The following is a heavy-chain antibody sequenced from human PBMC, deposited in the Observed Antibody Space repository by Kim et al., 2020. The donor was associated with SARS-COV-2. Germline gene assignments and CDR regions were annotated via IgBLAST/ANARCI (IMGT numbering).Heavy chain of an antibody. J-gene: IGHJ2*01. CDR2: IWYDGSNK. CDR3: ARSYIAAGWYFDL. Sequence: GGSLRLSCAASGFTFSSYGMHWVRQAPGKGLEWVAVIWYDGSNKYYADSVKGRFTISRDNSKNTLYLQMNSLRAEDTAVYYCARSYIAAGWYFDLWGRGTLVTVSS. D-gene: IGHD6-6*01. CDR1: GFTFSSYG. V-gene: IGHV3-33*01.